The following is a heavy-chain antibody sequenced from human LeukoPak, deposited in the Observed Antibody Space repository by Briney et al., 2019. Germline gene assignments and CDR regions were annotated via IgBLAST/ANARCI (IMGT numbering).Heavy chain of an antibody. J-gene: IGHJ4*01. CDR1: GGSISSSSYY. D-gene: IGHD6-25*01. Sequence: SETLSLTCTVSGGSISSSSYYWGWIRQPPGKGLEWIGSIYYSGSTYYNPSLKSRVTISVDTSKNQFSLKLRSVTAADTAVYYCARGGIAAAGTTGLFDY. V-gene: IGHV4-39*07. CDR3: ARGGIAAAGTTGLFDY. CDR2: IYYSGST.